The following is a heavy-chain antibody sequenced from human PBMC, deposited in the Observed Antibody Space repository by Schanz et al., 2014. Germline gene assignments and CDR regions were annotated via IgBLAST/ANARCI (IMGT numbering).Heavy chain of an antibody. CDR3: ARGGPAYYFDD. V-gene: IGHV3-74*02. Sequence: EVQLVESGGGLVQPGGSLRLSCTASGFTFSSHWMHWVRQDPGKGLVWVARINSVGSNTDYADSVKGRFTISRDNSKNTLYLQMNSLRAEDTAVYYCARGGPAYYFDDWGQGTLVTVSS. J-gene: IGHJ4*02. CDR2: INSVGSNT. CDR1: GFTFSSHW.